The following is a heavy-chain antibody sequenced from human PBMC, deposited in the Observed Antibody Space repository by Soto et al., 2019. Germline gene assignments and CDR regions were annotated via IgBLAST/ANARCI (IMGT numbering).Heavy chain of an antibody. J-gene: IGHJ4*02. D-gene: IGHD5-12*01. V-gene: IGHV4-31*03. CDR2: IQNSGIT. Sequence: QVYLQESGPGLVKPSQTLSLTCTVSGGSIMIPGYYWTWIRQPPGMGLEWIGHIQNSGITRYNPAIKSRVGILIVSSNDYFSLTLTSVTSADTAVFAWVCCFGHSRGYSCAWIIDSWGQGTLVSVSS. CDR1: GGSIMIPGYY. CDR3: VCCFGHSRGYSCAWIIDS.